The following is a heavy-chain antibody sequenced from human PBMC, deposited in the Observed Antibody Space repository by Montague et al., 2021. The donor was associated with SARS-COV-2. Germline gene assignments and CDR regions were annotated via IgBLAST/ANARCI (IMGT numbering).Heavy chain of an antibody. D-gene: IGHD1-26*01. CDR1: GGSISSGGYS. J-gene: IGHJ6*02. V-gene: IGHV4-30-2*01. CDR2: IYHSGST. CDR3: ARWASTAWGMDV. Sequence: TLSLTCAVSGGSISSGGYSWSWIRQPPGKFLEWIGYIYHSGSTYYNPSLKSRVTISVDRSKNQFSLKLSSVTAADTAVYYCARWASTAWGMDVWGQGTTVTVSS.